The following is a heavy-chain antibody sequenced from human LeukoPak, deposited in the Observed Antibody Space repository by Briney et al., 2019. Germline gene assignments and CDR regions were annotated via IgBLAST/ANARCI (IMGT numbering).Heavy chain of an antibody. CDR1: GFTLSTYT. D-gene: IGHD3-10*01. J-gene: IGHJ6*03. CDR2: ISSSSSYI. V-gene: IGHV3-21*01. CDR3: ARSGIKMVRGLIIKSPYHMDV. Sequence: GGSLRLSCAASGFTLSTYTMNWVRQAPGKGLEWVSSISSSSSYIYYADSVKGRFTISRDDAKNSLSLQMNSLRAEDTAVYYCARSGIKMVRGLIIKSPYHMDVWGKGTTVTVSS.